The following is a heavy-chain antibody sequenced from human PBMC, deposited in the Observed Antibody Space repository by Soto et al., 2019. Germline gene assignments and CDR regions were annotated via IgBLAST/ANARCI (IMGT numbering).Heavy chain of an antibody. CDR1: GYTFTSYG. CDR3: ARSYYDFWSGYRGSNWFDP. J-gene: IGHJ5*02. D-gene: IGHD3-3*01. Sequence: ASVKVSCKASGYTFTSYGISWVRQAPGQGLEWMGWISAYNGNTNYAQKLQGRVTMTTDTSTSTAYMELRSLRSDDTAVYYCARSYYDFWSGYRGSNWFDPWGQGTLVTVSS. CDR2: ISAYNGNT. V-gene: IGHV1-18*01.